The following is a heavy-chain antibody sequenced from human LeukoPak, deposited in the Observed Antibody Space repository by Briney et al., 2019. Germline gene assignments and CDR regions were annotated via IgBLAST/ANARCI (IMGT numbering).Heavy chain of an antibody. CDR3: ARDKQATYYYYGMDV. CDR2: ISSSGSTI. J-gene: IGHJ6*04. V-gene: IGHV3-48*03. Sequence: YPGGSLRLSCAASGFTFSSYEMNWVRQAPGEGVEWVSYISSSGSTIYYADSVKGRFTISRDNAKNSLYLQMNSLRAEDTAVYYCARDKQATYYYYGMDVWGKGTTVTVSS. CDR1: GFTFSSYE. D-gene: IGHD6-13*01.